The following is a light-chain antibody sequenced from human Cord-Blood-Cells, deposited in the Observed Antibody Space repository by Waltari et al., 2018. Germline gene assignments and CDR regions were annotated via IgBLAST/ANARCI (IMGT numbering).Light chain of an antibody. CDR1: QSVSSY. V-gene: IGKV3-11*01. Sequence: EIVLTQSPATLSLSPGERATLSCRASQSVSSYLAWYQQKPGQAPRLLIYDASNRATGIPARFSGSVSGTDVTLNIISLEPEDFAVYYCQQRSNWLFTFGPGTKVDIK. J-gene: IGKJ3*01. CDR3: QQRSNWLFT. CDR2: DAS.